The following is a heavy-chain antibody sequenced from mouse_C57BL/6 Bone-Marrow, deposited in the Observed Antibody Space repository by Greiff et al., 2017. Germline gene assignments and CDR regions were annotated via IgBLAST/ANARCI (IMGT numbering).Heavy chain of an antibody. CDR1: GFNIKNTY. Sequence: EVKLEESVAELVKPGASVKLSCTASGFNIKNTYMHWVKQRPEQGLEWIGRIDPANGNTKYAPKFQGKATITADTSSNTAYLQLSSLTSEGTAIYLCARSGGSRLYYYAMDYWGQGTSVTVAS. CDR2: IDPANGNT. CDR3: ARSGGSRLYYYAMDY. V-gene: IGHV14-3*01. J-gene: IGHJ4*01. D-gene: IGHD1-1*01.